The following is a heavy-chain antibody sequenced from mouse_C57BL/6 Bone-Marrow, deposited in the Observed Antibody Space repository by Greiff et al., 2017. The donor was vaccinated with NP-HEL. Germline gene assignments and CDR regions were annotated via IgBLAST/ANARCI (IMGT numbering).Heavy chain of an antibody. D-gene: IGHD4-1*01. CDR1: GFNIKDDY. Sequence: EVQLQESGAELVRPGASVKLSCTASGFNIKDDYMHWVKQRPEQGLEWIGWIDPENGDTEYAAKFQGKATITEDTSSNTAYLQLSSLTSEDTAVYYCTTGETGTDYYAMDYWGQGTSVTVSS. V-gene: IGHV14-4*01. CDR2: IDPENGDT. CDR3: TTGETGTDYYAMDY. J-gene: IGHJ4*01.